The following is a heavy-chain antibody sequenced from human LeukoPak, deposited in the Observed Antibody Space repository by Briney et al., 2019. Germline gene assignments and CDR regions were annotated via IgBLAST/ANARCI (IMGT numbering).Heavy chain of an antibody. CDR2: IYPGDSDT. Sequence: GESLKISCKGSGYSFTSYWIGWVRPMPGKGVEGMGIIYPGDSDTRYSPSFQGQVTISADKSISTAYLQWSSLKASDTAMYYCARQGEQLVSRHFDYWGQGTLVTVSS. D-gene: IGHD6-6*01. J-gene: IGHJ4*02. CDR3: ARQGEQLVSRHFDY. V-gene: IGHV5-51*01. CDR1: GYSFTSYW.